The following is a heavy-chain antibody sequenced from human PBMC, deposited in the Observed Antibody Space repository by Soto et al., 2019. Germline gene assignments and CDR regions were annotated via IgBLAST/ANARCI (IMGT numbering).Heavy chain of an antibody. CDR1: GGSISSGGYY. CDR2: IYYSGST. V-gene: IGHV4-31*03. Sequence: SETLSLTCTVSGGSISSGGYYWSWIRQHPGKGLEWIGYIYYSGSTYYNPSLKSRVTISVDTSKNQFSLKLSSVTAADTAVYYCARVVVVAADPDWFDPWGQGNLVTVSS. D-gene: IGHD2-15*01. CDR3: ARVVVVAADPDWFDP. J-gene: IGHJ5*02.